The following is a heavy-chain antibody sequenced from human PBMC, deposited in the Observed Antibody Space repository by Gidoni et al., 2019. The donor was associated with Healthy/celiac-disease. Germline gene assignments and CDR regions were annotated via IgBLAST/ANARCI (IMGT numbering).Heavy chain of an antibody. V-gene: IGHV3-11*05. Sequence: VQLVESGGGLVKPGGSLRLSCAASGFTFSDYYMSWIRQAPGKGLGWVSYNSSSSSYTNYADAVKGRFIISRDNAKNSLYLQMNSLRAEDTAVYYCARDKSPDVAENAFDIWGQGTMVTVSS. CDR1: GFTFSDYY. J-gene: IGHJ3*02. CDR3: ARDKSPDVAENAFDI. CDR2: NSSSSSYT. D-gene: IGHD5-12*01.